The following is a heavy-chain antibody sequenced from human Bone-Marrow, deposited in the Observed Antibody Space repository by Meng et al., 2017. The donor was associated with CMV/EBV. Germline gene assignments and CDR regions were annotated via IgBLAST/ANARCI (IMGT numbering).Heavy chain of an antibody. CDR3: ASCPPVTIFGVVIIRDCYYGMDV. CDR1: RYTFTTHA. D-gene: IGHD3-3*01. Sequence: ASVKVSCKASRYTFTTHAVHWVRQATGQGLEWMGWINPNSGGTNYAQKFQGRVTMTRDTSISTAYMELSRLRSDDTAVYYCASCPPVTIFGVVIIRDCYYGMDVWGQGTTVTVSS. CDR2: INPNSGGT. V-gene: IGHV1-2*02. J-gene: IGHJ6*02.